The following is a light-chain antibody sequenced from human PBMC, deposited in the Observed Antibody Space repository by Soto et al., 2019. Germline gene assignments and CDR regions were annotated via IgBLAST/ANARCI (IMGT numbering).Light chain of an antibody. Sequence: EIVLTQSPGTLSLSPGERATLSCRASQTVSSSYLAWYQQKPGQAPRLLIYGASSRATGIPDRFSGSGSGTDFTLTISRLEPEDFAVYYRQQYGDSPLYTFGQGTKLEFK. CDR3: QQYGDSPLYT. J-gene: IGKJ2*01. CDR2: GAS. CDR1: QTVSSSY. V-gene: IGKV3-20*01.